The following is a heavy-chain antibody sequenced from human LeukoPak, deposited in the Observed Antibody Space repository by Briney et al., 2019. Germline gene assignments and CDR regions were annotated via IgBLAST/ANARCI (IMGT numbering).Heavy chain of an antibody. CDR1: GFTFSNYG. CDR2: VRFDESRT. Sequence: PGGSLRLSCAASGFTFSNYGMHWVRQAPGQGLEWVAFVRFDESRTFYGDSVKGRFIISRDNSENTLFLHMHSLRPEDTAVYYCAKALVLTVAGTYYVDHWGQGSLVTVSS. CDR3: AKALVLTVAGTYYVDH. J-gene: IGHJ4*02. V-gene: IGHV3-30*02. D-gene: IGHD6-19*01.